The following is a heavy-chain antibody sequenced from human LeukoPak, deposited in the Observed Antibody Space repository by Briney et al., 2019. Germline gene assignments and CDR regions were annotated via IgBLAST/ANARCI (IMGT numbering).Heavy chain of an antibody. J-gene: IGHJ3*02. D-gene: IGHD3-3*01. Sequence: ASVKVSCKASGYTFTSYGISWVRQAPGQGLEWMGWISAYNGNTNYAQKLQGRVTMTTDTSTSTAYMELRSLRSDDTAVYYCARDLCITIFGVVIIPDAFDIWGQGTMVTVSS. CDR3: ARDLCITIFGVVIIPDAFDI. CDR2: ISAYNGNT. V-gene: IGHV1-18*01. CDR1: GYTFTSYG.